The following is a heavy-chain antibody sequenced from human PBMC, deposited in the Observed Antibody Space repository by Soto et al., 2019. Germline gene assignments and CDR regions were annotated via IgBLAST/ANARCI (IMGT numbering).Heavy chain of an antibody. V-gene: IGHV4-59*11. J-gene: IGHJ5*02. CDR2: VWHSGRT. CDR3: VREIVGAPTWFDP. Sequence: QVQLQESGPGLVKPSETLSLTCTVSGGSISPHYWHWIRQPPGKGLEWIGYVWHSGRTNYNSSLKSRVTISLDTSNNQFSLSLTSVTAADTAIYYCVREIVGAPTWFDPWGQGNLVTVSS. D-gene: IGHD1-26*01. CDR1: GGSISPHY.